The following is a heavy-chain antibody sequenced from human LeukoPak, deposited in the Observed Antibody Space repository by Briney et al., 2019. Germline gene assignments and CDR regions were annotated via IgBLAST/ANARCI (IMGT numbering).Heavy chain of an antibody. J-gene: IGHJ4*02. CDR2: ISGSGGST. D-gene: IGHD3-9*01. CDR1: GFTFSSYA. Sequence: GVLRLSCAASGFTFSSYAMSWVRQAPGTGLEWVSAISGSGGSTYYADSVKGRFTISRDNSKNTLYLQMNSLRAEDTAVYYCAKLYYDILTGYWPFDYWGQGTLVTVSS. CDR3: AKLYYDILTGYWPFDY. V-gene: IGHV3-23*01.